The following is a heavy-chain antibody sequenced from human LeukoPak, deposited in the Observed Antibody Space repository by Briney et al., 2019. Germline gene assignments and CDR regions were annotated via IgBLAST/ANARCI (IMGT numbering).Heavy chain of an antibody. V-gene: IGHV4-39*07. CDR3: ARIVMVRERTGVYYFDY. Sequence: SETLSLTCTVSGGSISSSSYYWGWIRQPPGRGLEWIVSIYYSGSTYYNPSLKSRVTISVYTSKNQFSLKLSSVTAADTAVYYCARIVMVRERTGVYYFDYWGQGTLVTVSS. D-gene: IGHD3-10*01. J-gene: IGHJ4*02. CDR1: GGSISSSSYY. CDR2: IYYSGST.